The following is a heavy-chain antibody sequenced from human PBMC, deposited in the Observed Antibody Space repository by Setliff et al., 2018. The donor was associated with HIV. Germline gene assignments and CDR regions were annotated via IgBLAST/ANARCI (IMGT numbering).Heavy chain of an antibody. CDR1: GGSITRTPYY. V-gene: IGHV4-39*01. Sequence: PSETLSLTCTVSGGSITRTPYYWGWIRQPPGEGLEWIGSIHPSGTAYDNPSLKSRVTISVDPSKNQILLRLSSVTVAETAVYYCARLSGGMVPNYWGQGTLVTVSS. CDR2: IHPSGTA. CDR3: ARLSGGMVPNY. D-gene: IGHD3-10*01. J-gene: IGHJ4*02.